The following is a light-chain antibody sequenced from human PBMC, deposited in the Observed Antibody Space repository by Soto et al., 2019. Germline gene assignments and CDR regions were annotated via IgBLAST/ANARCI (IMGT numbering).Light chain of an antibody. CDR3: YSYAGRSTMV. Sequence: QSVLTQPRSVSGSPGQSVTISCTGTSSDVGGYNYVSWYQHYPGKAPKLILFDVTKRPSGVPDRFSGSKSGNTASLTISGLQADDEADYYCYSYAGRSTMVFGGGTKLTVL. CDR2: DVT. CDR1: SSDVGGYNY. J-gene: IGLJ2*01. V-gene: IGLV2-11*01.